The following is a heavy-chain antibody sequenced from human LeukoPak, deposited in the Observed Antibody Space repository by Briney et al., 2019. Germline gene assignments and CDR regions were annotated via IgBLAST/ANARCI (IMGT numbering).Heavy chain of an antibody. D-gene: IGHD7-27*01. Sequence: ASVKVSCKASGYTFTSYGISWVRQAPGQGLEWMGWISAYNGNTNYAQKLQGRVTMTTDTSTTTAYVELRGLRSDDTAVYYCARAEKPNWGNYYYYCMDVWGKGTTVTVSS. CDR2: ISAYNGNT. CDR1: GYTFTSYG. J-gene: IGHJ6*03. V-gene: IGHV1-18*01. CDR3: ARAEKPNWGNYYYYCMDV.